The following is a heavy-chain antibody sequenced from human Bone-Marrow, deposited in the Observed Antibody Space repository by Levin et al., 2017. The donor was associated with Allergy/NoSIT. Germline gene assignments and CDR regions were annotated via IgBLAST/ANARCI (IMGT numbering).Heavy chain of an antibody. CDR1: GGAISSGNW. D-gene: IGHD3-16*01. CDR2: ISHSGGS. CDR3: AGKRCFEWVRGSYPRGEVSYFDS. V-gene: IGHV4-4*02. J-gene: IGHJ4*02. Sequence: SETLSLTCAVSGGAISSGNWWSWVRQPPGKGLAWIGEISHSGGSNYNPSLKSRVTMSVDKSNNQLSMRLTSVTAEDTAVYYCAGKRCFEWVRGSYPRGEVSYFDSWGQGTLVTVSS.